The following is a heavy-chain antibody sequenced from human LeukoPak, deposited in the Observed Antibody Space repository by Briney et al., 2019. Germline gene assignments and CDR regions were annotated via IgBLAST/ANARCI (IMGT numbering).Heavy chain of an antibody. J-gene: IGHJ4*02. CDR1: GFTFSSYA. CDR3: AKDRYYYDSSGYYGY. CDR2: ISGSGGST. V-gene: IGHV3-23*01. Sequence: GGSLRLSCAASGFTFSSYAMSWVRQAPGKGLEWVSAISGSGGSTYYTDSVKGRFTISRDNSKNTLYLQMNSLRAEDTAVYYCAKDRYYYDSSGYYGYWGQGTLVTVSS. D-gene: IGHD3-22*01.